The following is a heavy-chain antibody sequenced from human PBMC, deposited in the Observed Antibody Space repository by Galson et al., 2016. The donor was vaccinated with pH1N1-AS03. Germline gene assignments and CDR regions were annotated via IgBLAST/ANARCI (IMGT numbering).Heavy chain of an antibody. CDR3: ARNRPIAVSGTDGFDP. D-gene: IGHD6-19*01. CDR1: GYTLTEYY. J-gene: IGHJ5*02. V-gene: IGHV1-2*02. CDR2: INPNSGGT. Sequence: QSGAEVKKPGESLKTSCKASGYTLTEYYLHWVRQAPGQGPEWMGWINPNSGGTKYAQKFQGRVTMTRDTSISTAYMEMSNLKSDDTAVYYCARNRPIAVSGTDGFDPWGQGTLVAVSS.